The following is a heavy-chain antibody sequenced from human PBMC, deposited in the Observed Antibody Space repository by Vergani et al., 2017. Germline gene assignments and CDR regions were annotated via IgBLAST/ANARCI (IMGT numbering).Heavy chain of an antibody. CDR2: IYSGGST. J-gene: IGHJ4*02. CDR3: ARDMRYCSGGSCYYFDY. CDR1: GFTVSSNY. V-gene: IGHV3-53*04. Sequence: VQLVESGGGLVKPGGSLRLSCAASGFTVSSNYMSWVRQAPGKGLEWVSVIYSGGSTYYADSVKGRFTISRHNSKNTLYLQMNSLRAEDTAVYYCARDMRYCSGGSCYYFDYWGQGTLVTVSS. D-gene: IGHD2-15*01.